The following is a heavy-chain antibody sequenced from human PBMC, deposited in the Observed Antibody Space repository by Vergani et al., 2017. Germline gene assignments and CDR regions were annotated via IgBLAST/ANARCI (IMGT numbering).Heavy chain of an antibody. Sequence: QVQLQESGPGLVKPSETLSLTCTVSGGSISSYYWSWIRQPPGKGLEWIGYIYYSGSTNYNPSLKSRVTISVDTSKYQFSLKLRSVTAADTAVYYCARVGGYCSSTSCYPIFDYWGQGTLVTVSS. CDR1: GGSISSYY. V-gene: IGHV4-59*01. J-gene: IGHJ4*02. D-gene: IGHD2-2*01. CDR2: IYYSGST. CDR3: ARVGGYCSSTSCYPIFDY.